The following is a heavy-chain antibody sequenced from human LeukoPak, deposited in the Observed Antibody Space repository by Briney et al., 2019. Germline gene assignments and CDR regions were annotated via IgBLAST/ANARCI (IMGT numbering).Heavy chain of an antibody. Sequence: ASVKVSCKASGYTFTSYDINWVRQATGQGLEWMGWMNPNSGNTGYAQKFQGRVTMTRDTSISTAYMELSRLRSDDTAVYYCARETYDFWSGNRQGFDIWGQGTMVTVSS. J-gene: IGHJ3*02. CDR1: GYTFTSYD. CDR2: MNPNSGNT. CDR3: ARETYDFWSGNRQGFDI. V-gene: IGHV1-8*01. D-gene: IGHD3-3*01.